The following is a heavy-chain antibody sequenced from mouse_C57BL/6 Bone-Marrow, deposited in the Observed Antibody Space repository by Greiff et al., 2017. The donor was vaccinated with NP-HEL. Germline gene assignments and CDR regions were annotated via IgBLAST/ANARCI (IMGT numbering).Heavy chain of an antibody. CDR1: GFNIKDDY. Sequence: EVQLQESGAELVRPGASVKLSCTVSGFNIKDDYMHWVKQRPEQGLEWIGWIDPENGDTEYDSKFQGKATITADTSSNTAYLQLSSLTSEDTAVCYCTAGGSSPYAMDYWGQGTSVTVSS. V-gene: IGHV14-4*01. J-gene: IGHJ4*01. CDR2: IDPENGDT. D-gene: IGHD1-1*01. CDR3: TAGGSSPYAMDY.